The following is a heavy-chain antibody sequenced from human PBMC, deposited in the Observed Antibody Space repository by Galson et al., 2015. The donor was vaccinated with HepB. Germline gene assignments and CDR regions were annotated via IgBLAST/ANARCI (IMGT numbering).Heavy chain of an antibody. CDR3: ARGRGVVAASNYYYYMDG. D-gene: IGHD2-15*01. CDR2: IIPIHGIA. V-gene: IGHV1-69*10. J-gene: IGHJ6*03. Sequence: SVKVSCKASGGPFSTYGFSWVRQAPGQGLEWMGGIIPIHGIANYAQKFQRRVTITADKSTSTAYMELRALRSDDTAVYYCARGRGVVAASNYYYYMDGWGEGTSVTVSS. CDR1: GGPFSTYG.